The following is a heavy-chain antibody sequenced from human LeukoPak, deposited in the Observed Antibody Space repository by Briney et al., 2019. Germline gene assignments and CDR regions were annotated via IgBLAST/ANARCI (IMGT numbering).Heavy chain of an antibody. J-gene: IGHJ3*02. D-gene: IGHD7-27*01. V-gene: IGHV4-39*01. CDR3: ARHHPNWGSPYDAFDI. Sequence: PSVTLSLTCTVSGGSISSSSYYWGWIRQPPGKGLEWIASIYYSGSTYYNPSLKSRVSISVDTSKNQFSLKLSSVTAADTAVYYCARHHPNWGSPYDAFDIWGQGTMVTVSS. CDR1: GGSISSSSYY. CDR2: IYYSGST.